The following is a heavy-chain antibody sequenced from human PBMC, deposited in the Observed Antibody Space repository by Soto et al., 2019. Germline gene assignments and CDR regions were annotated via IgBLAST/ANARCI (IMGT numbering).Heavy chain of an antibody. CDR1: GFIFTTSD. Sequence: EVQLVESEGGLVQPGGSLRLSCEASGFIFTTSDMSWVRQAPGKGLEWISSITITGDTTHYADSVKGRFTISRDNSRNTVYLKMNSLRVDGQAVYYFAKGGGGDHGYWGQGTLVAVSS. J-gene: IGHJ4*02. V-gene: IGHV3-23*04. CDR2: ITITGDTT. CDR3: AKGGGGDHGY. D-gene: IGHD2-21*02.